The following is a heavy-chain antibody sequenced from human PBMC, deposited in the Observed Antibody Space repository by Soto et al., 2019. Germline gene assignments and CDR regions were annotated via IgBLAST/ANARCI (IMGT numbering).Heavy chain of an antibody. Sequence: GGSLRLSCTTSGFTFGDYAMCWFRQAPGKGLEWVGVVRSKAYDGTTDYAASVKGRFDISRDDSKSVAYLQMNSVTTEDTAVYFCARYTYTSRYSYYGMDVWGQGTTVTVSS. V-gene: IGHV3-49*03. CDR3: ARYTYTSRYSYYGMDV. CDR2: VRSKAYDGTT. J-gene: IGHJ6*02. CDR1: GFTFGDYA. D-gene: IGHD6-13*01.